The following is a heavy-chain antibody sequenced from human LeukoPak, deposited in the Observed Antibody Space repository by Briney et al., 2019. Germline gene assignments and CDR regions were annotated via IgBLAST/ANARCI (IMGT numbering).Heavy chain of an antibody. CDR2: IYSGGTT. CDR3: ARDSSRHYYFDN. V-gene: IGHV3-23*03. Sequence: GGSLRLSCAASGFTFDDYAMHWVRQAPGKGLEWVSIIYSGGTTYYYADSVQDRFTISRDLSQNTVYLQMNSLKAEDTAVYYCARDSSRHYYFDNWGQGTLVTVSS. D-gene: IGHD2-2*01. J-gene: IGHJ4*02. CDR1: GFTFDDYA.